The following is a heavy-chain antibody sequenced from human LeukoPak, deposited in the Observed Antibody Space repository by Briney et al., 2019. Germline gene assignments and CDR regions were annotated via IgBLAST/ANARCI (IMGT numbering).Heavy chain of an antibody. CDR2: ISWNSGSI. J-gene: IGHJ6*02. Sequence: GGSLRLSCAASGFTFYDYAMHWVRQAPGKGLEWVSGISWNSGSIGYADSVKGRFTISRDNAKNSLYLQMNSLRAEDTALYYCAKGNYYGMDVWGQGTTVTVSS. V-gene: IGHV3-9*01. CDR1: GFTFYDYA. CDR3: AKGNYYGMDV.